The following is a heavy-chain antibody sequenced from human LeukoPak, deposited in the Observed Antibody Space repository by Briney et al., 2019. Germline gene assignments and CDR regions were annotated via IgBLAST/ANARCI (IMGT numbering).Heavy chain of an antibody. CDR3: ARDKEDSGYDYGSSFDP. D-gene: IGHD5-12*01. Sequence: PGGSLRLSCAASGFTFSSYSMNWDRQAPGKGLEWVSSISSSSSYIYYADSVKGRFTISRDNAKNSLYLQMNSLRAEDTAVYYCARDKEDSGYDYGSSFDPWGQGTLVTVSS. CDR2: ISSSSSYI. J-gene: IGHJ5*02. CDR1: GFTFSSYS. V-gene: IGHV3-21*01.